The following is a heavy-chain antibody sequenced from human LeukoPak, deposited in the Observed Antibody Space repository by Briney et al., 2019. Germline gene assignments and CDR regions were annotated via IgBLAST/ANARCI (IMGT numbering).Heavy chain of an antibody. CDR1: GFTFGSYS. J-gene: IGHJ5*02. V-gene: IGHV3-21*04. D-gene: IGHD2-21*02. Sequence: GGSLRLSCAASGFTFGSYSMNWVRQAPGKGLEWVSSISSSSSYIYYADSVKGRFTISRDNAKNSLYLQMNSLRAEDTAVYYCARLCGGDCYSYHENWFDPWGQGTLVTVSS. CDR2: ISSSSSYI. CDR3: ARLCGGDCYSYHENWFDP.